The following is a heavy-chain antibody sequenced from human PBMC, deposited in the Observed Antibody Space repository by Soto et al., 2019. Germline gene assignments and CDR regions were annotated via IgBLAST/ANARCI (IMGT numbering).Heavy chain of an antibody. D-gene: IGHD3-10*01. CDR2: IDPSDSYT. Sequence: GESLKISCKGSGYSFTSYWISWVRQMPGKGLEWMGRIDPSDSYTNYSPSFQGHVTITADTSIDSAYMGLTSLTSDDTAVYYCAIGFRARLHWFDSWGQGTLVTVSS. CDR3: AIGFRARLHWFDS. CDR1: GYSFTSYW. J-gene: IGHJ5*01. V-gene: IGHV5-10-1*01.